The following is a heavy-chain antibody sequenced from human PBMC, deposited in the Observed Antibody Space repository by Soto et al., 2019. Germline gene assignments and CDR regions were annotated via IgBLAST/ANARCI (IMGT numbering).Heavy chain of an antibody. Sequence: QVKLQESGPGLVKPSGTLSLTCAVSGGSIVSDKWWSWVRQSPGKGLEWLGEINHRGSTIYNPSLKSRVTISVDTSRNQFYLKVKSVTAADTAVYYCARGGSSGLWGQGTLVTVSS. CDR1: GGSIVSDKW. D-gene: IGHD6-6*01. CDR3: ARGGSSGL. J-gene: IGHJ4*02. V-gene: IGHV4-4*02. CDR2: INHRGST.